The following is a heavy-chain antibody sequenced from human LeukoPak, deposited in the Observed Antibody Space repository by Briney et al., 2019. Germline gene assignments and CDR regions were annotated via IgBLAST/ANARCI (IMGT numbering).Heavy chain of an antibody. CDR2: MNPNSGNT. J-gene: IGHJ6*03. D-gene: IGHD6-19*01. CDR1: GYTFTSYD. Sequence: ASVKVSCKASGYTFTSYDINWVRQATGQGLEWMGWMNPNSGNTGYAQKFQGRVTITRNTSISTAYMELSSLRSEDTAVYYCARVGSSGWSGRIYYYYYMDVWGKGTTVTVSS. V-gene: IGHV1-8*03. CDR3: ARVGSSGWSGRIYYYYYMDV.